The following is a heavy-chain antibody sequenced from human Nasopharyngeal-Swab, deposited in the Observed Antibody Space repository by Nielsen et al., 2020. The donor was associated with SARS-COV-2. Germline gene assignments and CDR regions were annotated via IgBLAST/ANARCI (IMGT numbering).Heavy chain of an antibody. CDR3: TKDSGWLATF. V-gene: IGHV3-23*01. CDR1: GFTFSNSG. Sequence: GGSLRLSCAASGFTFSNSGMSWVRQAPGKGLEWVSGIARSGTTTYYADSVKGRFTISRDNSKNTLYLQMNSLRAEDTALYYCTKDSGWLATFWGQGTAVTVSS. CDR2: IARSGTTT. J-gene: IGHJ6*02. D-gene: IGHD6-19*01.